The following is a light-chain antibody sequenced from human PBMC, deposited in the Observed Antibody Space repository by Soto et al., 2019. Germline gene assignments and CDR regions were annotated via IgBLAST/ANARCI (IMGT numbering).Light chain of an antibody. J-gene: IGKJ2*01. CDR1: QSVRIY. Sequence: ENVLTQSPATLSLSPGERATLSCRASQSVRIYLAWYQHRPGQAPRLLIYDASKRATGIPARFSGSGSGTDFTLTISRLEPEDSGVYYCQHYYSTQYTFGQGTKLEIK. V-gene: IGKV3-11*01. CDR2: DAS. CDR3: QHYYSTQYT.